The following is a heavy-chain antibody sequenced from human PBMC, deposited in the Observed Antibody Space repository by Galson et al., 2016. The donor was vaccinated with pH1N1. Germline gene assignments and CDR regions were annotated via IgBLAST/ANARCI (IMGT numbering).Heavy chain of an antibody. J-gene: IGHJ4*02. D-gene: IGHD1/OR15-1a*01. CDR2: IYPGASDT. Sequence: QSGAEVKKSGESLKISCKGSGYSFKSYWIAWVRQMPGKGLEWMGIIYPGASDTRYSPSFLGQVIMSADKSISTAFLQGSSLNASDTAMYYCARRGINGTDFWGQGTLVTVSS. V-gene: IGHV5-51*01. CDR3: ARRGINGTDF. CDR1: GYSFKSYW.